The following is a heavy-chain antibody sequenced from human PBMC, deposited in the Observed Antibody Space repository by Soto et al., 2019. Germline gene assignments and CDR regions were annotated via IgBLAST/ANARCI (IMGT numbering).Heavy chain of an antibody. V-gene: IGHV3-15*01. CDR3: TTGPTWILISGSLALSDY. D-gene: IGHD2-2*03. Sequence: EVQLVESGGGLVKPGGSLRLSCAASGFTFSNAWMSWVRQAPGKGLEWVGRIKSKTDGGTTDYAAPVKGRFTISRDDSKNTLYLQMNSLKTEDTAVYYCTTGPTWILISGSLALSDYWGQGTLVTVSS. CDR1: GFTFSNAW. CDR2: IKSKTDGGTT. J-gene: IGHJ4*02.